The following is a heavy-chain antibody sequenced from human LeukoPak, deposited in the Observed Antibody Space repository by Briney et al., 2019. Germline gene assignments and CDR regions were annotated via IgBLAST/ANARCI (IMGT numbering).Heavy chain of an antibody. J-gene: IGHJ4*02. Sequence: HPGGSLRLSCTASGFTFGDYAMSWFRQAPGKGLEWVGFIRSKAYGGTTEYAASVKGRFTISRDDSKSIACLQMNSLKSEDTAVYYCTRDSGSGWYGDYWGQGTPVTVSS. CDR1: GFTFGDYA. V-gene: IGHV3-49*03. CDR2: IRSKAYGGTT. CDR3: TRDSGSGWYGDY. D-gene: IGHD6-19*01.